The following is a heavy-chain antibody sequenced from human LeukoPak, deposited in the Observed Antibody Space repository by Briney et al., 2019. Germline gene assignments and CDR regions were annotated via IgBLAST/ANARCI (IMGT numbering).Heavy chain of an antibody. CDR1: GGSISSYY. J-gene: IGHJ4*02. CDR2: LFHSGTP. D-gene: IGHD6-13*01. Sequence: PSETLSLTCTVSGGSISSYYWSWIRQPPGKGLEWIGYLFHSGTPRYNPSLKSRVTISADTSKNQFFLTLNSTTAADTAVYFCARRRGWKQQLVYFDCWGQGTLATVSS. V-gene: IGHV4-59*08. CDR3: ARRRGWKQQLVYFDC.